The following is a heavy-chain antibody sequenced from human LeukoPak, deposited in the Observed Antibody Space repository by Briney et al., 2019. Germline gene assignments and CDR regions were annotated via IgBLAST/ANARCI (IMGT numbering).Heavy chain of an antibody. D-gene: IGHD3-22*01. CDR1: GGSFSGYY. V-gene: IGHV4-59*10. J-gene: IGHJ4*02. Sequence: SETLSLTCAVYGGSFSGYYWSWIRQPAGKGLEWIGRIYTSGSTNYNPSLKSRVTISVDTSKNQFSLKLSSVTAADTAVYYCARTTYYYDSSGYYMGDYFDYWGQGTLVTVSS. CDR2: IYTSGST. CDR3: ARTTYYYDSSGYYMGDYFDY.